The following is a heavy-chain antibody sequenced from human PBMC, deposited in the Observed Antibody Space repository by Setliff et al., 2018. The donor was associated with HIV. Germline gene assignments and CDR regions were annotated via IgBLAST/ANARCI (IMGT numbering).Heavy chain of an antibody. CDR3: ARHRDPPGTSWIFYYYYMDL. D-gene: IGHD2-2*01. J-gene: IGHJ6*03. CDR1: GGSINNYY. V-gene: IGHV4-59*04. Sequence: SETLSLTCTVSGGSINNYYWSWIRQPPGKRLEWLGSVYQSGSTSYNPSLSSRLTISVDTSKNQVSLRLSSVTAADTGVYYCARHRDPPGTSWIFYYYYMDLWGGGTTVTVSS. CDR2: VYQSGST.